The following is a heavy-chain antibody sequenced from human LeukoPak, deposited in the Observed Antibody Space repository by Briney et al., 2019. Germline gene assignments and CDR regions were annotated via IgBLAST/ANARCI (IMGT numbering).Heavy chain of an antibody. V-gene: IGHV3-30*03. J-gene: IGHJ4*02. CDR2: ISYDGSNK. CDR3: AREFYRYSYGYVLFD. Sequence: GSLRLSCAASGFPFSSYGMHWVRQAPGKGLEWVAVISYDGSNKYYADSVKGRFTISRDNSKNTLYLQMNSLRAEDTAVYYCAREFYRYSYGYVLFDWGQGTLVTVSS. CDR1: GFPFSSYG. D-gene: IGHD5-18*01.